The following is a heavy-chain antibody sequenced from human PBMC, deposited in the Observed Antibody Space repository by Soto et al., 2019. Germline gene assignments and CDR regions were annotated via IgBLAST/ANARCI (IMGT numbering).Heavy chain of an antibody. J-gene: IGHJ6*02. CDR1: GGSISSYY. CDR2: IYYSGST. CDR3: ASAVRVPDYYYYGMDV. V-gene: IGHV4-59*01. D-gene: IGHD2-2*01. Sequence: QVQLQESGPGLVKPSETLSLTCTVSGGSISSYYWSWIRQPPGKGLEWIGYIYYSGSTNYNPSLKCRVTLSVDTSKNQFSLNVSSVTATDTAVYYCASAVRVPDYYYYGMDVWGQEPTITVSS.